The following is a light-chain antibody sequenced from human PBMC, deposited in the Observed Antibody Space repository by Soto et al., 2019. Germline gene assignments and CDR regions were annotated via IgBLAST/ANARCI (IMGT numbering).Light chain of an antibody. CDR1: SSNVGSYKL. CDR3: NSYTSSRTLV. Sequence: QSALTQPASVSGSPGQSITISCTGTSSNVGSYKLVSWYQQHPGKAPKLMIFEVNKRPSGVSNRFSGSKSGNTASLTISGLQAEDEADYYCNSYTSSRTLVFGGGTKLTVL. J-gene: IGLJ3*02. CDR2: EVN. V-gene: IGLV2-14*02.